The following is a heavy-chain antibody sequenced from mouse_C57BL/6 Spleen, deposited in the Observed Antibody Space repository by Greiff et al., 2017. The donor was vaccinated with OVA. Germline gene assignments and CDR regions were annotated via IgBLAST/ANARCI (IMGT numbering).Heavy chain of an antibody. V-gene: IGHV1-72*01. D-gene: IGHD2-1*01. J-gene: IGHJ4*01. CDR3: ARVSYGNNYAMDY. CDR1: GYTFTSYW. Sequence: QVQLQQPGAELVKPGASVKLSCKASGYTFTSYWMHWVKQRPGRGLEWIGRIYTNSGGTKYNEKFKSKATLTVDKPSSTAYMQLSSLTSEYSAFCVCARVSYGNNYAMDYWSQGTSVTVSS. CDR2: IYTNSGGT.